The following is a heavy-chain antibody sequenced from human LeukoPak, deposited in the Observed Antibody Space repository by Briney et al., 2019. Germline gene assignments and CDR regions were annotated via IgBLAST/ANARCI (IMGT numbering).Heavy chain of an antibody. CDR3: AREGPLSSIKH. CDR1: GFTFTDYY. Sequence: ASVKVSCKASGFTFTDYYPHWVRQAPGQGLEWMGWISPNNGDTDYAQKFQGRVRMTTDTSISTAYMDLSRLTSNDTAMYYCAREGPLSSIKHWGQGTLVTVSS. J-gene: IGHJ1*01. CDR2: ISPNNGDT. V-gene: IGHV1-2*02. D-gene: IGHD5-12*01.